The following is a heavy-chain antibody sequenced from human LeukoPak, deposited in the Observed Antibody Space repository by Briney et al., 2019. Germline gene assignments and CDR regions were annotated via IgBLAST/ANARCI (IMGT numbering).Heavy chain of an antibody. CDR3: AIKSYHYGSGSSYLGAFDI. CDR2: IYPGDSDI. CDR1: GYIFTNDW. V-gene: IGHV5-51*01. J-gene: IGHJ3*02. D-gene: IGHD3-10*01. Sequence: GESLKISCKGSGYIFTNDWIGWVRQMPGKGLEWMGIIYPGDSDIRYSPSFQGQVTISADKSISTAYLHWSSLKVSDTDMYDCAIKSYHYGSGSSYLGAFDIWGQGTMVTVSS.